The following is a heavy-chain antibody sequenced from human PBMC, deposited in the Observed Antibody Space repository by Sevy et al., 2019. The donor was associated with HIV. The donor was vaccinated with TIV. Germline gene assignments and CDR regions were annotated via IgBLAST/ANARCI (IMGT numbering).Heavy chain of an antibody. CDR2: ITSSGSTI. CDR3: ARATYYYDSSGPYYFDY. D-gene: IGHD3-22*01. Sequence: GGSLRLSCAASGFTFSNFEMNWVRQAPGKGLEWISYITSSGSTIYYADSLQGRFTISRDNAKNSLFLRMNSLRAEDTAVYYCARATYYYDSSGPYYFDYWGQGTLVTVSS. CDR1: GFTFSNFE. J-gene: IGHJ4*02. V-gene: IGHV3-48*03.